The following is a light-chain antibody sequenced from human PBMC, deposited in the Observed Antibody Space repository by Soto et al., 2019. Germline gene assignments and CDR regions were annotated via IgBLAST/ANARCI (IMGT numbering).Light chain of an antibody. J-gene: IGKJ4*01. Sequence: DIQVTQSPSSVSASVGDRGTITCLACQGISSWLAWYQQKPGKAPNLLIYAASSLHSGVPSRFSGSGSGTDFTLTICCLQPEDFAPYYCQHATSFPLPFGGGTMV. V-gene: IGKV1-12*01. CDR1: QGISSW. CDR2: AAS. CDR3: QHATSFPLP.